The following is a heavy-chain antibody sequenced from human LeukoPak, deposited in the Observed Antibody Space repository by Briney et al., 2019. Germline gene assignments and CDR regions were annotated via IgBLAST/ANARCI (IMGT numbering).Heavy chain of an antibody. CDR3: ARDLSYYDSSGYYYGANWFDP. D-gene: IGHD3-22*01. Sequence: ASVKVSCKASGYTFTSYDINWVRQATGQGLEWMGWMNPNSGNTGYAQKFQGRVTMTRDMSTSTVYMELSSLRSEDTAVYYCARDLSYYDSSGYYYGANWFDPWGQGTLVTVSS. CDR2: MNPNSGNT. V-gene: IGHV1-8*01. J-gene: IGHJ5*02. CDR1: GYTFTSYD.